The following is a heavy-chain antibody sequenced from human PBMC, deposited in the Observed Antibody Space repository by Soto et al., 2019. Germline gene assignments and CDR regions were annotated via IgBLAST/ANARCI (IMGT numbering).Heavy chain of an antibody. D-gene: IGHD6-13*01. Sequence: VKVSCKASGGTFSSYAISWVRQAPGQGLEWMGGIIPIFGTANYAQKFQGRVTITADESTSTAYMELSSLRSEDTAVYYCARKAYSSSWFDPWGQGTLVTVSS. CDR1: GGTFSSYA. CDR3: ARKAYSSSWFDP. CDR2: IIPIFGTA. J-gene: IGHJ5*02. V-gene: IGHV1-69*13.